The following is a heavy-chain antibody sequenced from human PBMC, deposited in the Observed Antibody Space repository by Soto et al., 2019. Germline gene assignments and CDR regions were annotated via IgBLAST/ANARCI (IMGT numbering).Heavy chain of an antibody. CDR1: GGSISSSSYY. CDR2: IYYSGST. V-gene: IGHV4-39*01. D-gene: IGHD3-3*01. Sequence: QLQLQESGPGLVKPSETLSLTCTVSGGSISSSSYYWGWIRQPPGKGLEWIGSIYYSGSTYYNPSLKRRVTISVDTSKNQFSLKLSSVTAADTAVYYCARHVARGLGVVFVDYWGQGTLVTVSS. CDR3: ARHVARGLGVVFVDY. J-gene: IGHJ4*02.